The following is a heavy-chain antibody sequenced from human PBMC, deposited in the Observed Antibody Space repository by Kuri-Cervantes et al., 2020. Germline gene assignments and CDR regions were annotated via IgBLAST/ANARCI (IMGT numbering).Heavy chain of an antibody. Sequence: GESLKISCAASGFTFSSYSMNWVRQAPGKGLEWVSYISSSSSTIYYADSVKGRFTISRDNAKNSLYLQMNYLRIEDTAVYYCATDLVATIFDYWGQGTLVTVSS. CDR3: ATDLVATIFDY. D-gene: IGHD5-12*01. V-gene: IGHV3-48*04. CDR2: ISSSSSTI. CDR1: GFTFSSYS. J-gene: IGHJ4*02.